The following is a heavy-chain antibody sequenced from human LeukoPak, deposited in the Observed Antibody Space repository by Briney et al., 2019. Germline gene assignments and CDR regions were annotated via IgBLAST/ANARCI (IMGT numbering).Heavy chain of an antibody. CDR1: GYTCTSYG. Sequence: ASLKVTCKAAGYTCTSYGISGVRQAPGQGLEWMGWISAYNGNTNYAQKLQGRVTMTTDTSTSTAYMELRSLKSDDTAVYYSARVRGYMVRGFMEAFDIWGQGTMVAVSS. CDR3: ARVRGYMVRGFMEAFDI. J-gene: IGHJ3*02. CDR2: ISAYNGNT. V-gene: IGHV1-18*01. D-gene: IGHD3-10*01.